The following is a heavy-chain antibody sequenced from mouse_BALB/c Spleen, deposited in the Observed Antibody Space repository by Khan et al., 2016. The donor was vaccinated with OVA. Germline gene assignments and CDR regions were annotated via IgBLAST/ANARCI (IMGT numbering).Heavy chain of an antibody. D-gene: IGHD4-1*01. V-gene: IGHV3-2*02. CDR3: AMGRTY. CDR1: GYSITSDYA. CDR2: ISYSGRT. Sequence: DVQLQESGPGLVKPSQSLSLTCTVTGYSITSDYAWNWIRQFPGNKLEWMGYISYSGRTSYNPSLKSRIPVTRDTSKNQFFLQVNSVTTEDTAAYYCAMGRTYWGQGTLVTVSA. J-gene: IGHJ3*01.